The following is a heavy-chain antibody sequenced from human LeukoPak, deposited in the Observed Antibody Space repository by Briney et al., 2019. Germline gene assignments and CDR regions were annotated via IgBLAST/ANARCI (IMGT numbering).Heavy chain of an antibody. CDR1: GFTFSDYI. J-gene: IGHJ3*02. V-gene: IGHV3-72*01. CDR2: IRRGTNSYTT. Sequence: PGGSLRLSCAASGFTFSDYILDWVRQAPGKGLEWVGRIRRGTNSYTTEYAASVKGRFIISRDDSKNSVYLHMNSLKTEDTAVYHCTRDGGEGGNSAFDIWGQGTMVTVSS. D-gene: IGHD3-16*01. CDR3: TRDGGEGGNSAFDI.